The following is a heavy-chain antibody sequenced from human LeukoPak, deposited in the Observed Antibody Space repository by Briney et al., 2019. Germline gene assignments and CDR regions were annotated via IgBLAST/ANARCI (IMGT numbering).Heavy chain of an antibody. CDR2: INPSGCST. V-gene: IGHV1-46*01. J-gene: IGHJ4*02. Sequence: ASVKVSCKASGYTFTSYYMHWVRQAPGQGLEWMGIINPSGCSTSYAQKFQGRVTMTRDMSTSTVYMELSSLRSEDTAVYYCARGPWSGRLYSSSWVDYWGQGTLVTVSS. CDR1: GYTFTSYY. D-gene: IGHD6-13*01. CDR3: ARGPWSGRLYSSSWVDY.